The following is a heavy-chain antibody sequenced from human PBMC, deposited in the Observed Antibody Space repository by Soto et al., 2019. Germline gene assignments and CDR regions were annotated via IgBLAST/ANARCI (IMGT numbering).Heavy chain of an antibody. Sequence: QVQLVQSGAEVKKPESSVKVSCKAPGGTFSTYAISWVRQAPGQGLEWMGGIIPMFGTANYAQRFQDRVTITADESTNTVYMELSSLRSEDTAVYCCASGIQLWLRRINNGYSGWGQGTLVSVPS. V-gene: IGHV1-69*12. D-gene: IGHD5-18*01. CDR2: IIPMFGTA. J-gene: IGHJ4*02. CDR1: GGTFSTYA. CDR3: ASGIQLWLRRINNGYSG.